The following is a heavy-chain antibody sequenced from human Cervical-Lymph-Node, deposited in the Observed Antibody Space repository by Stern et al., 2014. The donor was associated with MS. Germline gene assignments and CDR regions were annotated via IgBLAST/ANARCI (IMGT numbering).Heavy chain of an antibody. CDR2: HTGSV. J-gene: IGHJ4*02. D-gene: IGHD2-15*01. V-gene: IGHV4-59*01. CDR1: GGSLRS. Sequence: VQMEESGPGLVKPSETLSLTCTVSGGSLRSYHTGSVNYHPSLSSRVAMSVDTSKNQFSLSVSSVTAADTAVYYCAREGEYCSGSRCYPFLDYWGQGTLVTVSS. CDR3: AREGEYCSGSRCYPFLDY.